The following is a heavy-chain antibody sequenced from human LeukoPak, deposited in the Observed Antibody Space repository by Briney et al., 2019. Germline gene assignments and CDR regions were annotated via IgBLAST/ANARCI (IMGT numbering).Heavy chain of an antibody. J-gene: IGHJ5*02. CDR2: IWYDGSNK. CDR1: GFTFSSYG. CDR3: ARENSGWFGP. D-gene: IGHD4-23*01. Sequence: GGSLRLSCAASGFTFSSYGMHWVRQAPGKGLEWGAVIWYDGSNKYYADSVKGRFTISRDNSKNTLYLQMNSLRAEDTAVYYCARENSGWFGPWGQGTLVTVSS. V-gene: IGHV3-33*01.